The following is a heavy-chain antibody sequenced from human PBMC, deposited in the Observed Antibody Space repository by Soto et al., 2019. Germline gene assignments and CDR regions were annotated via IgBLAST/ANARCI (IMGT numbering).Heavy chain of an antibody. D-gene: IGHD4-4*01. Sequence: EVQLVESGGGLVKPGGSLRLSCAASGFTFSSYSMNWVRQAPGKGLEWVSSISSTSSYIYYADSVKGRFTISRDNAKNSLYLQMNSLRAEDTAVYYCATMTTVTSDYWGQGTLVTVSS. J-gene: IGHJ4*02. CDR2: ISSTSSYI. CDR1: GFTFSSYS. V-gene: IGHV3-21*01. CDR3: ATMTTVTSDY.